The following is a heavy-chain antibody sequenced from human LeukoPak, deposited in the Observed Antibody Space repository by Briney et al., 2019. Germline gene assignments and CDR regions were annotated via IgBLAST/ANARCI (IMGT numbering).Heavy chain of an antibody. V-gene: IGHV1-2*02. CDR2: VNPNSGST. Sequence: GASVKVSCKASGHTFTGYFMHWVRQAPGQGLEWMGWVNPNSGSTDYAQNFQGRVTMTRDTSISTAYMELSSLRSDDMAVYYCARSTTFLPNFDYWGQGTLVTVSS. D-gene: IGHD4-17*01. CDR1: GHTFTGYF. J-gene: IGHJ4*02. CDR3: ARSTTFLPNFDY.